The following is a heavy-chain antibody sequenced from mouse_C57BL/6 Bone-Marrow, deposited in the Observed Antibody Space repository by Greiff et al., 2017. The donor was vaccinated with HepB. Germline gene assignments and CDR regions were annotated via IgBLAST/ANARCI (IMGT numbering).Heavy chain of an antibody. CDR3: ARDLRWLLPLSDY. CDR1: GFTFSSYA. V-gene: IGHV5-4*01. Sequence: DVKLVESGGGLVKPGGSLKLSCAASGFTFSSYAMSWVRQTPEKRLEWVATISDGGSYTYYPDNVKGRFTISRDNAKNNMYLQMSHLKSEDTAMYYCARDLRWLLPLSDYWGQGTTLTVSS. J-gene: IGHJ2*01. D-gene: IGHD2-3*01. CDR2: ISDGGSYT.